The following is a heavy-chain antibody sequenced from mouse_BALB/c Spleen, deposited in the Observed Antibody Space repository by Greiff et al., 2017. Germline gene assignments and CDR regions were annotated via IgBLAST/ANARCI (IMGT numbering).Heavy chain of an antibody. CDR1: GFSLTGYG. CDR3: ARYGNYVYYAMDY. J-gene: IGHJ4*01. Sequence: QVQLKESGPGLVAPSQSLSITCTVSGFSLTGYGVNWVRQPPGKGLEWLGMIWGDGSTDYNSALKSRLSISKDNSKSQVFLKMNSLQTDDTARYYCARYGNYVYYAMDYWGQGTSVTVSS. CDR2: IWGDGST. V-gene: IGHV2-6-7*01. D-gene: IGHD2-10*02.